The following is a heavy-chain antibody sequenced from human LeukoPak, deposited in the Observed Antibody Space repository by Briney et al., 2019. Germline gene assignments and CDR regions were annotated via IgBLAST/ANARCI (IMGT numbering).Heavy chain of an antibody. CDR3: ARVRLGADAFDI. D-gene: IGHD3-16*01. CDR1: GYTLYSFG. Sequence: ASVKVSCTASGYTLYSFGLGWVRQAPGQGLQWMGWISAHYANTNYAQNLQGRVTINTDTTTNTAYMELRSLTSDDTAMYHCARVRLGADAFDIWGQGTMVTVSS. J-gene: IGHJ3*02. CDR2: ISAHYANT. V-gene: IGHV1-18*01.